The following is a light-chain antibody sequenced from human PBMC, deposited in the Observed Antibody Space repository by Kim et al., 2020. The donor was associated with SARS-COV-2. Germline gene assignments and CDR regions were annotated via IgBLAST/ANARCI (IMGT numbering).Light chain of an antibody. CDR2: QDS. CDR3: QAWDSSTAF. Sequence: SVSPGQTTSITCSGDKLGDKYACWYQQKPGQSPVLVIYQDSKRPSGIPERFSGSNSGNTATLTISGTQAMDEADYYCQAWDSSTAFFGGGTQLTVL. V-gene: IGLV3-1*01. CDR1: KLGDKY. J-gene: IGLJ2*01.